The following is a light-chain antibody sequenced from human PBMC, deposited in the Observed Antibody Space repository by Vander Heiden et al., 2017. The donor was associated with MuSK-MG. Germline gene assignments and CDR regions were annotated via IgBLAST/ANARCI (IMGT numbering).Light chain of an antibody. CDR1: QSISSY. V-gene: IGKV1-39*01. CDR3: QQSDSTPLT. CDR2: AAS. J-gene: IGKJ5*01. Sequence: DIKMTKSPSSLSASVGDRVTITCRASQSISSYLNWYQQKPGKAPKLLIYAASSLQSGVPSRFSGSGSGTDFTLTISSLQPEDFATYYCQQSDSTPLTFGQGTQLEIK.